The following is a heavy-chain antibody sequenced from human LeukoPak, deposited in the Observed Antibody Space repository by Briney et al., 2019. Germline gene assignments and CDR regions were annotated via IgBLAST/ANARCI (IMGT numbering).Heavy chain of an antibody. CDR3: SGMRYNDSSGYAN. D-gene: IGHD3-22*01. CDR2: INSDGSST. CDR1: GFTFSSYW. Sequence: GGSLRLSCAASGFTFSSYWMHWVRQAPGKGLVWVSRINSDGSSTSYADSVKGRFTISRDNAKNTLYLQMNSRRAEDTAVYYCSGMRYNDSSGYANWGQGTLVTVSS. J-gene: IGHJ4*02. V-gene: IGHV3-74*01.